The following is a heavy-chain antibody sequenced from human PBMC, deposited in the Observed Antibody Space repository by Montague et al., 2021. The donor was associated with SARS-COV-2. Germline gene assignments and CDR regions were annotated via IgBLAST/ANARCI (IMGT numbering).Heavy chain of an antibody. J-gene: IGHJ3*02. V-gene: IGHV4-59*01. CDR3: VRDHPYGGPRGAYDI. CDR1: GGSITGYY. CDR2: IYDGGAV. Sequence: ETLSLTCTVAGGSITGYYWGWLRRSPGKGLEWIAYIYDGGAVNXXPSLGGRVTISTDTSKNQLSLKVNSVTAADTAVYYCVRDHPYGGPRGAYDIWGQGTVVTVSS. D-gene: IGHD4-23*01.